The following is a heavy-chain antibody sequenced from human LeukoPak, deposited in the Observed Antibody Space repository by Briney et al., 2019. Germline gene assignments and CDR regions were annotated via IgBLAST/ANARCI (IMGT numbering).Heavy chain of an antibody. CDR1: GGSISSYY. CDR2: IYDSGST. V-gene: IGHV4-59*01. J-gene: IGHJ4*02. Sequence: SETLSLTCTASGGSISSYYWSWIRQPPGKGLEWIGYIYDSGSTNYNPSLMSRVTISVDTSNNQSSLKVSSVPAADTAAYYYASLYPLEGPYYFDYWGQGTLVTVSS. CDR3: ASLYPLEGPYYFDY. D-gene: IGHD2-2*02.